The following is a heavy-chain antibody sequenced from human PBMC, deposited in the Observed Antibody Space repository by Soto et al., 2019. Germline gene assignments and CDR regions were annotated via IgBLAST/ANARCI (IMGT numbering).Heavy chain of an antibody. CDR2: ISAYNGNT. V-gene: IGHV1-18*01. CDR1: GYTFTSYG. D-gene: IGHD5-18*01. CDR3: GRDPRYTYGYYYGLDV. Sequence: ASVKVSCKASGYTFTSYGISWVRQAPGQGLEWMGWISAYNGNTNYAQKLQGRVTMTTDTSTSTAYMELRSLRSDDTAVYYCGRDPRYTYGYYYGLDVWGQGITVTGSS. J-gene: IGHJ6*02.